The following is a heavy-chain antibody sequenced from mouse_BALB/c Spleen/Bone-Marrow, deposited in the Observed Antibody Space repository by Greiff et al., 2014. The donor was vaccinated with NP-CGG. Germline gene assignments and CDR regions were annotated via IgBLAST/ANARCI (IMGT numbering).Heavy chain of an antibody. D-gene: IGHD2-4*01. CDR1: GFNIKDYY. V-gene: IGHV14-4*02. CDR2: IDPENGDT. CDR3: NARGDYDFDYFDY. J-gene: IGHJ2*01. Sequence: EVHLQQSGAELVRSGASVKLSCTASGFNIKDYYVHWVKQRPEQGLEWIGWIDPENGDTEYAPKFQGKATMTADTSSNTAYLQLSSLTSEDTAVYYCNARGDYDFDYFDYWGQGTTLTVSS.